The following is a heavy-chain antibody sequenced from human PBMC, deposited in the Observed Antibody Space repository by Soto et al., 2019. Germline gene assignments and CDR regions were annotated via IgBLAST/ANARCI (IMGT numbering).Heavy chain of an antibody. V-gene: IGHV4-59*03. D-gene: IGHD6-13*01. CDR3: ARGWSSSWPY. J-gene: IGHJ4*02. Sequence: SETLSLTCTVSAGSISGYFWSWIRQPPGKGLEWIAFVYDSGSTNYNPSLKSRVTVSVDTSNNQFSLKLISVTAADTAVYYCARGWSSSWPYWGQGTLVTVSS. CDR2: VYDSGST. CDR1: AGSISGYF.